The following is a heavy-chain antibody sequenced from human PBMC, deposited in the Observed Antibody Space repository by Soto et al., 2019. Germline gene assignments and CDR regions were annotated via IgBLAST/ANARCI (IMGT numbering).Heavy chain of an antibody. Sequence: CXVSGDSDSRGRYYCIWIRQPPGKGLEWIGYIYYSGSTNYNPSLKSRVTISVDTSKNQFSLKLSSVTAADTAVYYCERGGVVDTAMADYWGQGTLVTVSS. J-gene: IGHJ4*02. CDR2: IYYSGST. CDR1: GDSDSRGRYY. V-gene: IGHV4-61*01. D-gene: IGHD5-18*01. CDR3: ERGGVVDTAMADY.